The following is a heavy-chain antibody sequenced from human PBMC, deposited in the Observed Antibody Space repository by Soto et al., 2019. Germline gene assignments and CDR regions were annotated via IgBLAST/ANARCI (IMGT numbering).Heavy chain of an antibody. Sequence: GGSLRLSCAGSGFSFDNYAMSWVRQAPGKGLEWVSGISGSGASIDYADSVKGRFTISRDNSKNTLYLQMNRMRAEDTAIYYCAKDLYDYGNYDYFGSWGQGILVTVSS. V-gene: IGHV3-23*01. CDR1: GFSFDNYA. D-gene: IGHD4-17*01. J-gene: IGHJ4*02. CDR3: AKDLYDYGNYDYFGS. CDR2: ISGSGASI.